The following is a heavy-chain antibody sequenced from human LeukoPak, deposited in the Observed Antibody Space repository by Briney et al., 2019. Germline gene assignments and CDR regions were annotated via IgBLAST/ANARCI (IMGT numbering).Heavy chain of an antibody. Sequence: SETLSLTCAVYGGSFSGYYWSWIRQPPGKGLEWIGEINHSGSTNYNPSLKSRVTISVDTPKNQFSLKLSSVTAADTAVYYCARGLPRIMRELLRSRPKPLNFDYWGQGTLVTVSS. CDR2: INHSGST. D-gene: IGHD1-26*01. CDR1: GGSFSGYY. J-gene: IGHJ4*02. CDR3: ARGLPRIMRELLRSRPKPLNFDY. V-gene: IGHV4-34*01.